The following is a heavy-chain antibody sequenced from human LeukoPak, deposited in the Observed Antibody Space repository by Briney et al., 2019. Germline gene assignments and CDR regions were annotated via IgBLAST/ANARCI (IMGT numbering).Heavy chain of an antibody. V-gene: IGHV3-48*03. CDR3: ARRFDV. J-gene: IGHJ2*01. CDR2: IGSSGTTI. Sequence: GGSLRLSCGASGFTFSSYAMTWVRQAPGKGPEWVSYIGSSGTTIYYADSVKGRFTISRDNAKNSLYLQMNRLRAEDTATYYCARRFDVWGRGTLVTVSS. CDR1: GFTFSSYA.